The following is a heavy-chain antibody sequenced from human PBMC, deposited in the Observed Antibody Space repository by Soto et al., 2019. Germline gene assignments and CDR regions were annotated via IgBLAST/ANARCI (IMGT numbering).Heavy chain of an antibody. CDR3: ARAALGYSYFDY. Sequence: SETLSLTCAVSGGSITSNNWWSWVRQPPGKGLEWIGEIYHSGSINYNPSLNSRVTISVDKSKNHFSLNLISVTAADTAVYYCARAALGYSYFDYWGQGTLVTVSS. CDR2: IYHSGSI. D-gene: IGHD5-18*01. CDR1: GGSITSNNW. V-gene: IGHV4-4*02. J-gene: IGHJ4*02.